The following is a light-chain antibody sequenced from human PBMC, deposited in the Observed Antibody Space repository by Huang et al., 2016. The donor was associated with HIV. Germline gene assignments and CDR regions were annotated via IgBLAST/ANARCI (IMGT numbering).Light chain of an antibody. CDR1: QNVGRN. CDR2: DAS. CDR3: QQRYSWPLT. V-gene: IGKV3-11*01. Sequence: EIGLTHLQATLPLSPGERATLSCRASQNVGRNLAWYQQKPGQAPSLLIYDASNRVTGIPARFSGSGSGTDFTLTISSLEPEDLAVYYCQQRYSWPLTFGGGTKVEI. J-gene: IGKJ4*01.